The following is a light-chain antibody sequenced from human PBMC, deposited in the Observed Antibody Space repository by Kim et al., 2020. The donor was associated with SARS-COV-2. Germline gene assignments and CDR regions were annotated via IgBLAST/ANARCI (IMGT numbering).Light chain of an antibody. Sequence: DIQMTRSPSTLSASVGDRVTITCRASQSISSWLAWYQQKPGKAPKLLIYKASSLESGVPSRFSGSGSGTEFTLTISSLQPDDFATYYCQQYNSYWTFGQGTKLEI. CDR2: KAS. J-gene: IGKJ1*01. CDR3: QQYNSYWT. V-gene: IGKV1-5*03. CDR1: QSISSW.